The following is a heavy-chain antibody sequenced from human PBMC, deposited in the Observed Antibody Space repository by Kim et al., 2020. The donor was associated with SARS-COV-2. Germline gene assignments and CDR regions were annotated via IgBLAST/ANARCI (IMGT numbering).Heavy chain of an antibody. CDR3: AKEEGYCSGGSCYSILYYYFCGMYV. V-gene: IGHV3-74*01. CDR1: GFTFSSYW. Sequence: GGSLRLSCAASGFTFSSYWMHWVRQAPGKGLVWVSRINSDGSSTSYADSVKGRFTISRDNAKNTLYLQMNSLRAEDTAVYYCAKEEGYCSGGSCYSILYYYFCGMYVWRQRTTVTVSS. J-gene: IGHJ6*02. CDR2: INSDGSST. D-gene: IGHD2-15*01.